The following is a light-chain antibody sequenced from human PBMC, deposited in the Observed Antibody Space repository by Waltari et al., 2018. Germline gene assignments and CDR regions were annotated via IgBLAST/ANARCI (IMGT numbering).Light chain of an antibody. V-gene: IGKV3-20*01. CDR1: QSVSSSY. CDR3: QQYNNWPSRL. Sequence: EIVLTQSPGTLSLSPGERATLSCRASQSVSSSYLAWYQQKPGQAPRLLIYGASSRATGIPDRFSGSGSGTDFTLTISRLEPEDFAVYYCQQYNNWPSRLFGQGTKVEIK. CDR2: GAS. J-gene: IGKJ1*01.